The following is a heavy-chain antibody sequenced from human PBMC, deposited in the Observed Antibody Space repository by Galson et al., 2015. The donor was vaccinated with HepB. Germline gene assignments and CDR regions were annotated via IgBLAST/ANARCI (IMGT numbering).Heavy chain of an antibody. V-gene: IGHV5-10-1*01. Sequence: QSGAEVKKSGESLKISCKGSRYSFTSNWIIWVRQMPGKGLEWMGRIDPSDSYTNYSPSFQGHVTISADKSISTAYLQWSSLKASDTAMYYCARLLDTAMVPGDYWGQGTLVTVSS. CDR1: RYSFTSNW. CDR3: ARLLDTAMVPGDY. J-gene: IGHJ4*02. D-gene: IGHD5-18*01. CDR2: IDPSDSYT.